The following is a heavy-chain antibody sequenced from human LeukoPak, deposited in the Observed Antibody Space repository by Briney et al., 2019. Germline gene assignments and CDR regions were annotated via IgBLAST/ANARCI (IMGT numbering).Heavy chain of an antibody. CDR1: GGTFSSYA. J-gene: IGHJ4*02. CDR2: IIPILGIA. Sequence: SVTVSCTASGGTFSSYAISWVRQAPGQGLEWMGRIIPILGIANYAQKFQGRVTITADKSTSTAYMELSSLRSEDTAVYYCASDQAYYDSSGYSDYWGQGTLVTVSS. V-gene: IGHV1-69*04. D-gene: IGHD3-22*01. CDR3: ASDQAYYDSSGYSDY.